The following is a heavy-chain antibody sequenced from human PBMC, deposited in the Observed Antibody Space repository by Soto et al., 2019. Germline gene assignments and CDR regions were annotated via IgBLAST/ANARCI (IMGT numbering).Heavy chain of an antibody. CDR3: AKTRGQSYYHAMDV. V-gene: IGHV3-23*01. CDR2: ISGSCENT. CDR1: GFTFSNYA. J-gene: IGHJ6*02. Sequence: ESGGGLVQPGGSLRLSCAASGFTFSNYAMSWVRQAPGKGLEWVSPISGSCENTYYADSVKGRFTISRDNSKNTLYLQMNNLRAEDTAVYYCAKTRGQSYYHAMDVWGQGTTVIVSS.